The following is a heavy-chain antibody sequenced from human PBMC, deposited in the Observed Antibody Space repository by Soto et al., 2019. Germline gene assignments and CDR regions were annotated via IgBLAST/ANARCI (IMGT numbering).Heavy chain of an antibody. Sequence: PSETLSLPRTVSGGIFINPNEFCSSIKKHPGKGLAWIRYMYDSGNTFYSPSLNSRVTISADTSKRQFSLVLSSVPAANTPMYYCVSLQINDSRASPTLIFHLWGLGARVTVAS. CDR1: GGIFINPNEF. J-gene: IGHJ1*01. D-gene: IGHD3-22*01. V-gene: IGHV4-39*01. CDR3: VSLQINDSRASPTLIFHL. CDR2: MYDSGNT.